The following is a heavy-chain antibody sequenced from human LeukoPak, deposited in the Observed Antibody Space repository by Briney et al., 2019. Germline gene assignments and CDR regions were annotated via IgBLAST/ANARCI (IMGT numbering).Heavy chain of an antibody. V-gene: IGHV3-13*05. CDR2: IDTAGDP. CDR3: ARGYGSGSYAGMDV. CDR1: GFTFSSNG. Sequence: PGGSLRLSCVASGFTFSSNGMHWVRQAAGKGLEWLSGIDTAGDPCYPGSVKGRFTISRENAKNSLYLQMNSLTAGDTAVYYCARGYGSGSYAGMDVWGKGTTVTVSS. J-gene: IGHJ6*04. D-gene: IGHD3-10*01.